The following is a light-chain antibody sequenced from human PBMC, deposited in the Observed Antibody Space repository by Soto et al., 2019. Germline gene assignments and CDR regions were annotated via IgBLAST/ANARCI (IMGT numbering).Light chain of an antibody. J-gene: IGKJ3*01. V-gene: IGKV1-33*01. CDR2: DAS. CDR3: QQYENRPYT. Sequence: DIQMTQSPSSLSASVGDRVTITCQASQDISNHLNWYQQKPGKAPKLLIYDASNLETGVPSRFSGSGSGTDFTVTISSLQPEDFATYYCQQYENRPYTFGPGTKVDIK. CDR1: QDISNH.